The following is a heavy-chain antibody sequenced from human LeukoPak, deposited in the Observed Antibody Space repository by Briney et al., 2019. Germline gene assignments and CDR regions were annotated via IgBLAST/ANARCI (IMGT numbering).Heavy chain of an antibody. D-gene: IGHD1-26*01. Sequence: GGSLRLSCAASGFTFSSYGMHWVRQAPGKGLEWVAFIRYDGSNKYYADSVKGRFTFSRDNSKNTLYLQMNSLRAEDTALYYCAKDRFYSGSPRAFDMWGRGTMVTVSS. J-gene: IGHJ3*02. V-gene: IGHV3-30*02. CDR3: AKDRFYSGSPRAFDM. CDR1: GFTFSSYG. CDR2: IRYDGSNK.